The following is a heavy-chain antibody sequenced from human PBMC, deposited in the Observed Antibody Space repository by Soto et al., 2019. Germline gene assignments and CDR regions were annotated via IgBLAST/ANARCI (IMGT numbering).Heavy chain of an antibody. Sequence: PSETLSLTCTVSGGSISSSGYYWAWIRQSPEKGLEWIASIYYSGSTYYTPSLKSRLTISGDTSKNQFSLKLRSVTAADTAVYYCARVTRYCSGGSCYGWFDPWGQGTLVTVSS. J-gene: IGHJ5*02. CDR1: GGSISSSGYY. D-gene: IGHD2-15*01. CDR2: IYYSGST. V-gene: IGHV4-39*07. CDR3: ARVTRYCSGGSCYGWFDP.